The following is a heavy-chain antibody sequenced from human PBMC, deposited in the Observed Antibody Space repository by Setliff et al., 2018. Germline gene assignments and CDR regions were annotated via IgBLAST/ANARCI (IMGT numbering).Heavy chain of an antibody. CDR1: GFSFNTYW. CDR3: VSAKGY. CDR2: INPEGSAK. V-gene: IGHV3-7*01. J-gene: IGHJ4*02. Sequence: GGSLRLSCAASGFSFNTYWMTWARQAPGKGLQWVATINPEGSAKFYLDSVKGRFTISRDNGKKSLDLQMKSLRVDDTAVYYCVSAKGYWGQGTLGTVS.